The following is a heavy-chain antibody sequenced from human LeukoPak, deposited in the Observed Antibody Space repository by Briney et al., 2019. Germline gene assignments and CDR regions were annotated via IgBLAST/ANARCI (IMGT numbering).Heavy chain of an antibody. D-gene: IGHD3-10*01. CDR3: AKGDAITMVRGAMGY. V-gene: IGHV3-23*01. CDR1: GFTFSSYG. J-gene: IGHJ4*02. CDR2: ISGSGGST. Sequence: GGSLRLSCAASGFTFSSYGMSWVRQAPGKGLEWVSAISGSGGSTYYADSVKGRFTISRDNSKNTLYLQMNSLRAEDTAVYYCAKGDAITMVRGAMGYWGQGTLVTVSS.